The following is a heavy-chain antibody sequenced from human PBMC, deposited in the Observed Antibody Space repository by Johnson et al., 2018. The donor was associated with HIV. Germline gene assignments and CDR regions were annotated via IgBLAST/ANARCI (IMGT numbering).Heavy chain of an antibody. V-gene: IGHV3-66*01. Sequence: VQLVESGGGLVQPGGSLRLSCAASGFTVSSYYMSWVRQAPGKGLDRVSVIYIGGSTYYADSVKGRFTIFRDNSKNTLYLQMNSLRAEDTAVYYWARDLGVDWSKGAFDMWGQGTMVTVSS. CDR2: IYIGGST. CDR1: GFTVSSYY. CDR3: ARDLGVDWSKGAFDM. J-gene: IGHJ3*02. D-gene: IGHD3/OR15-3a*01.